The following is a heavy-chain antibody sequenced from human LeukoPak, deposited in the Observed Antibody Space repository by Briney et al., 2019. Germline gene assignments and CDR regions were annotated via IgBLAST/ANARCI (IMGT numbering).Heavy chain of an antibody. J-gene: IGHJ3*02. V-gene: IGHV1-18*01. D-gene: IGHD3-22*01. Sequence: ASVKVSCKASGYTFTSYGISWVRQAPGQGLEWMGWTSAYNGNTNYAQKLQGRVTMTTDTSTSTAYMELRSLRSDDTAVYYCARDQDYYDSSGYYPPDAFDIWGQGTMVTVSS. CDR1: GYTFTSYG. CDR3: ARDQDYYDSSGYYPPDAFDI. CDR2: TSAYNGNT.